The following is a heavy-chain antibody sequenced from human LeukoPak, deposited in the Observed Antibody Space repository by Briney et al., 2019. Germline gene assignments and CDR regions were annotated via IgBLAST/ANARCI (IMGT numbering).Heavy chain of an antibody. CDR1: GGSISSSSYY. D-gene: IGHD3-22*01. Sequence: PSETLSLTCTVSGGSISSSSYYWGWIRQPPGKGLEWIGSIYYSGSTYYNPSLKSRVTISVDTSKNQFSLKLSSVTAADTAVYYCARAGWDYYDSSGYYGYYYYYMDVWGKGTTVTISS. J-gene: IGHJ6*03. V-gene: IGHV4-39*07. CDR2: IYYSGST. CDR3: ARAGWDYYDSSGYYGYYYYYMDV.